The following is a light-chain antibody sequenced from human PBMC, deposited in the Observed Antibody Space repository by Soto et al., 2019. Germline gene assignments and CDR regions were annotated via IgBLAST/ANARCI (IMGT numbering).Light chain of an antibody. Sequence: QSVLTQPPSVSGAPGQRVTISCTGSSSNIGAGYDVHWYQQLPGTAPKLLIYGNSNRPSGVPDRFSGSKSGTSASLAITGLQAEDEADYYCQSYDSSQRRVFGTRTKLTVL. CDR3: QSYDSSQRRV. CDR1: SSNIGAGYD. J-gene: IGLJ1*01. V-gene: IGLV1-40*01. CDR2: GNS.